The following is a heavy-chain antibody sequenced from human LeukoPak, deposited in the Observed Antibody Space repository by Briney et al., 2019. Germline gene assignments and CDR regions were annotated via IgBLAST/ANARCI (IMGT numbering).Heavy chain of an antibody. Sequence: ASVKVSCKVSGYTLAELSIHWVRQAPGQGLEWMGWINPNSGATNYAQKFQGRVTMTRDTSITTAYMELSRLRSDDTAVYYCARGGTKQPSDVFDIWGQGTMVTVSS. V-gene: IGHV1-2*02. CDR1: GYTLAELS. CDR2: INPNSGAT. D-gene: IGHD2-15*01. J-gene: IGHJ3*02. CDR3: ARGGTKQPSDVFDI.